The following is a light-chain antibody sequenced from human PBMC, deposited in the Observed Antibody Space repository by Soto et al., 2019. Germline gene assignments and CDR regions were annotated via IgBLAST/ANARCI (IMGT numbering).Light chain of an antibody. CDR1: QSVSSY. V-gene: IGKV3-11*01. CDR3: QQRNNWPPFT. CDR2: DAS. J-gene: IGKJ2*01. Sequence: EVVLTQSPATLSLSPGERATLSCRASQSVSSYLAWYQQRPGQAPRLIIYDASNRADGIPARFIGSGSGTDFTLTISSLEPEDFAVYYCQQRNNWPPFTFGQGTKLEIK.